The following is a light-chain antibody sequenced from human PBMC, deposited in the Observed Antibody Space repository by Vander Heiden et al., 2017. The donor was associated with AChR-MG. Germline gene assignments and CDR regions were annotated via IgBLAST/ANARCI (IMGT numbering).Light chain of an antibody. CDR1: SFDVAPFNV. V-gene: IGLV2-23*02. CDR3: SSYADTDIWV. CDR2: DVT. Sequence: QSALTQPPSVSGSPGQSITISCTGTSFDVAPFNVVSWYHQHPGTAHTLIISDVTKLPSGVSDRFSGSKSGNKASLTISGLQAEDEAQYYCSSYADTDIWVFGSGTKVTVL. J-gene: IGLJ1*01.